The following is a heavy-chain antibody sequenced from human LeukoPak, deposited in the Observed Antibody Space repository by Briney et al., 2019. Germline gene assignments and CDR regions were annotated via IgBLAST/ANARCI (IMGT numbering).Heavy chain of an antibody. CDR1: GFAFSTYW. D-gene: IGHD3-16*02. CDR2: ISSSGSTI. Sequence: PGGSLRLSCAASGFAFSTYWMNWVRQAPGKGLEWVSYISSSGSTIYYADSVKGRFTISRDNAKNSLYLQMNSLRAEDTAVYYCATTPTLYDYVWGSYRSGYWGQGTLVTVSS. CDR3: ATTPTLYDYVWGSYRSGY. V-gene: IGHV3-48*04. J-gene: IGHJ4*02.